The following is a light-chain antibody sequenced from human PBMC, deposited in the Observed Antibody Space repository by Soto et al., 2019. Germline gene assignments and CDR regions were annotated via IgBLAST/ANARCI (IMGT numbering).Light chain of an antibody. J-gene: IGKJ5*01. Sequence: EIVLTQSPGTLSLSPGARATLSCRASQSVSSSYLAWCQQKPGQAPSLLIYDVSIRATGIPARFNGSGSGTEFTLTNSSLQSEDSAVYYWQQYNNWPPTFGQGTRLEIK. CDR1: QSVSSSY. V-gene: IGKV3-15*01. CDR2: DVS. CDR3: QQYNNWPPT.